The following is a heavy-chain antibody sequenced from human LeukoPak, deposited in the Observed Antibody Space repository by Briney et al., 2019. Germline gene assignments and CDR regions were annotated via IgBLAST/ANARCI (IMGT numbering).Heavy chain of an antibody. J-gene: IGHJ5*02. CDR3: ARDPKGYCSGGSCSNWFDP. V-gene: IGHV4-59*12. Sequence: PSETLSLTCTVSGGSISNYYWIWIRQPPGKGLEWIGSIYYSGSTYYNPSLKSRVTISVDTSKNQFSLKLSSVTAADTAVYYCARDPKGYCSGGSCSNWFDPWGQGTLVTVSS. CDR1: GGSISNYY. CDR2: IYYSGST. D-gene: IGHD2-15*01.